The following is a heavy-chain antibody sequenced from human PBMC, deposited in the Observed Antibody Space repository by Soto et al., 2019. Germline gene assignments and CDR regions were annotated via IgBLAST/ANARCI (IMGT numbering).Heavy chain of an antibody. Sequence: GGSLRLSCAASGFTFDDYAMHWVRQAPGKGLEWVSGISWNSGSIGYADSVKGRFTISRDNAKNSLYLQMNSLRAEDTALYYCAKDIFGHYVRVQAFDIWGQGTMVTVSS. CDR3: AKDIFGHYVRVQAFDI. CDR2: ISWNSGSI. D-gene: IGHD3-10*01. V-gene: IGHV3-9*01. CDR1: GFTFDDYA. J-gene: IGHJ3*02.